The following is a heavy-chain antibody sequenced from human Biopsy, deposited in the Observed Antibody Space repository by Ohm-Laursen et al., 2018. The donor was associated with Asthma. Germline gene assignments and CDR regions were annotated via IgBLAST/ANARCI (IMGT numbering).Heavy chain of an antibody. Sequence: SVKVSCKSLGGTFNTYVIGWVRQAPGQGLEWMGGVNSVFGTTTYPQKFQDRVAITADDSTSTVYMELSSLRSEDTAVYYCARKAGSCISRTCYSLDFWGQGTLVTVSS. CDR1: GGTFNTYV. J-gene: IGHJ4*02. D-gene: IGHD2-2*01. CDR2: VNSVFGTT. CDR3: ARKAGSCISRTCYSLDF. V-gene: IGHV1-69*13.